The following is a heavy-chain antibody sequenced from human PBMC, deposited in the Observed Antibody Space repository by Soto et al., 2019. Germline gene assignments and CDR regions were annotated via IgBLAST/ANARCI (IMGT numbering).Heavy chain of an antibody. CDR3: ARYLGDSSGYYWLDAFDI. V-gene: IGHV3-30-3*01. CDR1: GFTFSSYA. Sequence: PGGSLRLSCAASGFTFSSYAMHWVRQAPGKGLEWVAVISYDGSNKYYADSVKGRFTISRDNSKNTLYLQMNSLRSEDTAVYYCARYLGDSSGYYWLDAFDIWGQGTMVTVSS. D-gene: IGHD3-22*01. J-gene: IGHJ3*02. CDR2: ISYDGSNK.